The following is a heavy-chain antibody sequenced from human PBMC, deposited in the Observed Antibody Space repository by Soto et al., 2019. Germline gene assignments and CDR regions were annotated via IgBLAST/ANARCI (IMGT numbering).Heavy chain of an antibody. D-gene: IGHD3-9*01. J-gene: IGHJ4*02. V-gene: IGHV3-7*01. Sequence: EVQLVESGGGLVQPGGSLRLSCAASGFTFSSYWMSWVRQAPGKGLEWVANIKQDGSEKYYVDSVKGRFTISRDNAKNSLYLQMNSLRAEDTAVYYCARTLRYFDWLSPTYYFDYWGQGTLVTVSS. CDR3: ARTLRYFDWLSPTYYFDY. CDR1: GFTFSSYW. CDR2: IKQDGSEK.